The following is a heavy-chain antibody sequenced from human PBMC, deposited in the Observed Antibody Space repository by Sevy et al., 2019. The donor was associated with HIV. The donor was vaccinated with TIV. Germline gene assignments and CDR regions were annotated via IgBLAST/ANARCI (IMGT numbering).Heavy chain of an antibody. D-gene: IGHD5-12*01. V-gene: IGHV1-18*01. J-gene: IGHJ4*02. CDR2: INGHNGNT. Sequence: ASVKVSCKASGYIFTSYGISWVRQAPRQGLEWMGWINGHNGNTNYVQNLQGRVTMTTDTSTNTAYMELRSLRSDDTAVYYCARDGYDGCSSQRGLFHFWGQGTLVTLSS. CDR1: GYIFTSYG. CDR3: ARDGYDGCSSQRGLFHF.